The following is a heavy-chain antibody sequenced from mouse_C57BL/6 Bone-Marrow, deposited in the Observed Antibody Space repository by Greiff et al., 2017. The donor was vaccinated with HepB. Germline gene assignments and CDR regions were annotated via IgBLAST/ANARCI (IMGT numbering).Heavy chain of an antibody. Sequence: VQLQQSGAELVRPGASVKLSCTASGFNIKDDYMHWVKQRPEQGLEWIGWIDPENGDTEYASKFQGKATITADTSSNTAYLQLSSLTSEDTAVYYCTLFLTTVVGFDYWGQGTTLTVSS. CDR1: GFNIKDDY. J-gene: IGHJ2*01. D-gene: IGHD1-1*01. CDR3: TLFLTTVVGFDY. CDR2: IDPENGDT. V-gene: IGHV14-4*01.